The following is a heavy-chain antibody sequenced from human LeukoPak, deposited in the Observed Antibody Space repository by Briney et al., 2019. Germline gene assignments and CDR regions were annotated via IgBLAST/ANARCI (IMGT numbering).Heavy chain of an antibody. Sequence: GASVKVSCKASGYTFTDYYMHWVRQAPGQGLEWMGWINPNSGGTNYAQKFQGRVTMTRDTSISTAYMELSRLRSDDTAVYYCARDLDIVVVPAYFDYWGEGTTVTVSS. V-gene: IGHV1-2*02. CDR2: INPNSGGT. CDR3: ARDLDIVVVPAYFDY. D-gene: IGHD2-2*01. J-gene: IGHJ4*03. CDR1: GYTFTDYY.